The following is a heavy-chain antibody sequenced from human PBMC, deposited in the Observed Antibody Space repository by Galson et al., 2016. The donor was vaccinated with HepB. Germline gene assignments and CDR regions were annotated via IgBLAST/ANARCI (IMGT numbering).Heavy chain of an antibody. CDR3: ARVQDEYNSGWNVNDY. V-gene: IGHV3-30*09. CDR1: GFTFRSFS. CDR2: ISYDGSQK. D-gene: IGHD5-12*01. J-gene: IGHJ4*02. Sequence: SLRLSCAASGFTFRSFSMQWVRQAPGKWLEWVAIISYDGSQKYYSDPGKGRFAISRDNYKNTLYRQMSSLRAEDTAVYYCARVQDEYNSGWNVNDYWGQGILVTVSS.